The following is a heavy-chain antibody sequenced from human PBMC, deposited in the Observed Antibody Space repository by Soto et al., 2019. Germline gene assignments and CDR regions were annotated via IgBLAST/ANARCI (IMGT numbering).Heavy chain of an antibody. V-gene: IGHV3-66*04. CDR3: ARLSCTSTGCIDY. D-gene: IGHD2-2*01. Sequence: PGGSLRLSCAASGFTVSSNYMSWVRQAPGKGLEWVSVIFSGGSTFYADSVKGRFTLYRDSSQNTVHLQMNSLRAEDTAVYYCARLSCTSTGCIDYWGQGTLVTVSS. CDR1: GFTVSSNY. J-gene: IGHJ4*02. CDR2: IFSGGST.